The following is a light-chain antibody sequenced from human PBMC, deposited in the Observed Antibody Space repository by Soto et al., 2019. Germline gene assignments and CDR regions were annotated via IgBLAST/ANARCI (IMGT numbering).Light chain of an antibody. CDR1: SSDVGGYNY. CDR3: SSYTSSSPYV. CDR2: DVS. V-gene: IGLV2-14*01. J-gene: IGLJ1*01. Sequence: QSALTQPASVSGSPGQSITIPCTGTSSDVGGYNYVSWYQQHPGKAPKLLIYDVSSRPSGVSNRFAGSKSGNTASLTISGLQAEDEADYYCSSYTSSSPYVFGTGTKVTVL.